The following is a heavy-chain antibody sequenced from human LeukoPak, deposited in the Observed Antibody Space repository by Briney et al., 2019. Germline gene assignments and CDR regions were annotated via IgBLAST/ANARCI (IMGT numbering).Heavy chain of an antibody. Sequence: PGGSLRLSCAASGFTFSNYGMHWVRQAPGKGLEWVAIISYDGSNKYYADSVKGRFTISRDNSKNTLFLQMNSLRAEDTAVYYCASASGGGGLDDAFHIWGHGTVATVSS. CDR3: ASASGGGGLDDAFHI. CDR1: GFTFSNYG. D-gene: IGHD3-16*01. J-gene: IGHJ3*02. V-gene: IGHV3-30*03. CDR2: ISYDGSNK.